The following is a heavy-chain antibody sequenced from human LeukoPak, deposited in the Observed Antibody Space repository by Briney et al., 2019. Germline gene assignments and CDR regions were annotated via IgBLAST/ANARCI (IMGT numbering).Heavy chain of an antibody. J-gene: IGHJ6*03. Sequence: GGSLRLSCAASGFTFRGYAMAWVRQAPGKGLEWVSPITDSGDVTYYTDSVKGRFTISRDNSKNTLYLQMHSLTAEDTALYFCAKGQTGAPSFYYFFYLDGWGKGSTVIVSS. CDR2: ITDSGDVT. V-gene: IGHV3-23*01. D-gene: IGHD2-8*02. CDR1: GFTFRGYA. CDR3: AKGQTGAPSFYYFFYLDG.